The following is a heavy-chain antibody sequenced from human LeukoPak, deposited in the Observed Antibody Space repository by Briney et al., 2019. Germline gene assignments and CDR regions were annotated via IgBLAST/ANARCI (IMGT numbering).Heavy chain of an antibody. Sequence: VASVKVSCKASGGTFSSYAISWVRQAPGQGLEWMGRIIPILGIANYAQKFQGRVTITADKSTSTAYMELSSLRSEDTAVYYCARDSPRTYDSSGYYYVWGQGTLVTVSS. J-gene: IGHJ4*02. CDR2: IIPILGIA. V-gene: IGHV1-69*04. D-gene: IGHD3-22*01. CDR3: ARDSPRTYDSSGYYYV. CDR1: GGTFSSYA.